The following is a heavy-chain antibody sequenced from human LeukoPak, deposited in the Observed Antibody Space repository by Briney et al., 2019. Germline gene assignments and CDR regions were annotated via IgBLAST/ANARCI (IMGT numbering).Heavy chain of an antibody. CDR1: GGSISSSSYY. CDR3: ARGRPNEYSSSYNDY. D-gene: IGHD6-6*01. CDR2: IYYSGST. V-gene: IGHV4-39*07. J-gene: IGHJ4*02. Sequence: SETLSLTCTVSGGSISSSSYYWGWIRQPPGKGLEWIGSIYYSGSTYYNPSLKSRVTISVDTSKNQFSLKLSSVTAADTAVYYCARGRPNEYSSSYNDYWGQGTLVTVSS.